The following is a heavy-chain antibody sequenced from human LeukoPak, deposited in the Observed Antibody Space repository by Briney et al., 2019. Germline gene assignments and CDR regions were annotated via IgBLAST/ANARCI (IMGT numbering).Heavy chain of an antibody. CDR1: GFTFTDYN. CDR2: ISYDGSNK. J-gene: IGHJ6*03. V-gene: IGHV3-30*03. Sequence: GGSLRLSCAASGFTFTDYNMNWVRQAPGKGLEWVAVISYDGSNKYYADSVKGRFTISRDNSKNTLYLQMNSLRAEDTAVYYCARPRSYYYYYYMDVWGKGTTVTVSS. CDR3: ARPRSYYYYYYMDV. D-gene: IGHD5-24*01.